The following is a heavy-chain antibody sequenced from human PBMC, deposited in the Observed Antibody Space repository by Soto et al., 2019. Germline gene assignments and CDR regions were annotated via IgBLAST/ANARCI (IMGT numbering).Heavy chain of an antibody. Sequence: PSETRSLTCTVSGGSISSYYWSWIRQPPGKGLEWIGYIYYSGSTNYNPSLKSRVTISVDTSKNQFSLKLSSVTAADTAVYYCARSGPYGSGLDWFDPWGQGTLVTVSS. J-gene: IGHJ5*02. CDR1: GGSISSYY. CDR2: IYYSGST. CDR3: ARSGPYGSGLDWFDP. D-gene: IGHD3-10*01. V-gene: IGHV4-59*01.